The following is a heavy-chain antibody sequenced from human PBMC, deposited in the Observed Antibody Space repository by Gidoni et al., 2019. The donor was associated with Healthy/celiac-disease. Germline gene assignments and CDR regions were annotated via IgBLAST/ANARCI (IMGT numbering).Heavy chain of an antibody. CDR2: IKSKTDGGTT. CDR1: GFTFSYAW. CDR3: TTVEPLLLFGELLEDY. V-gene: IGHV3-15*01. J-gene: IGHJ4*02. D-gene: IGHD3-10*01. Sequence: EVQLVESGGGLVKHGGSLRLSCAASGFTFSYAWMSWVRQAPGKGLEWVGRIKSKTDGGTTDYAAPVKGRFTISRDDSKNTLYLQMNSLKTEDTAVYYCTTVEPLLLFGELLEDYWGQGTLVTVSS.